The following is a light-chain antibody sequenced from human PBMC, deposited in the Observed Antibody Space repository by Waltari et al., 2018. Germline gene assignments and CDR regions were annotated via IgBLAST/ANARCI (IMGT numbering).Light chain of an antibody. Sequence: QSALTQPASVSGSPGQSITISCTGTSSDVGTYNYVSWYQHHPGKAPKLVIYGVTNRPAGVPNRFSGSKAGNTASLTISGLQAEDEADYHCTSCTTSATWVFGGGTKLTVL. CDR1: SSDVGTYNY. J-gene: IGLJ3*02. CDR3: TSCTTSATWV. V-gene: IGLV2-14*01. CDR2: GVT.